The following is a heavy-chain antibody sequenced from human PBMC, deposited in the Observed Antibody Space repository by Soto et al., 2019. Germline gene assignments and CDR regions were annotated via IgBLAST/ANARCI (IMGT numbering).Heavy chain of an antibody. V-gene: IGHV4-31*03. CDR2: SYYSGST. D-gene: IGHD2-2*02. J-gene: IGHJ5*02. Sequence: SETLSLTCTVSGGSISSGGYYWSWIRQHPGKGLEWIGYSYYSGSTYYNPSLKSRVTISVDTSKNQFSLKLSSVTAADTAVYYCARVVGVVVPAAIGGYNWFDPWGQGTLVTV. CDR1: GGSISSGGYY. CDR3: ARVVGVVVPAAIGGYNWFDP.